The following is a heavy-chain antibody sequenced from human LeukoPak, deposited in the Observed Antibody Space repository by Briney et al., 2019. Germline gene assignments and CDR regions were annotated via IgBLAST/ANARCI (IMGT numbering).Heavy chain of an antibody. CDR2: IKPDGSEI. D-gene: IGHD3-9*01. V-gene: IGHV3-7*01. J-gene: IGHJ3*01. CDR1: GFALSSYA. CDR3: ARPGYTAGYDL. Sequence: PGGSLRLSCAASGFALSSYAIHWVRQGPGKGLERVASIKPDGSEIYYVDSVKGRFTISRDNAKNLLYLQMNSLRAEDTAVYYCARPGYTAGYDLWGQGTLVTVSS.